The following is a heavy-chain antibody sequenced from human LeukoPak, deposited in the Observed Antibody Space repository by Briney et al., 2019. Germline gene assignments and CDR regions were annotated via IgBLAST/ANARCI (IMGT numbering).Heavy chain of an antibody. CDR2: INPSGGST. J-gene: IGHJ4*02. CDR3: ARVEGTYYDILTGFVY. CDR1: GYTFTSYY. D-gene: IGHD3-9*01. Sequence: ASVKVSCKASGYTFTSYYMHWVRQAPGQGLEWMGIINPSGGSTSYAQKFQGRVTITTDESTSTAYMELSSLRSEDTAVYYCARVEGTYYDILTGFVYWGQGTLVTVSS. V-gene: IGHV1-46*01.